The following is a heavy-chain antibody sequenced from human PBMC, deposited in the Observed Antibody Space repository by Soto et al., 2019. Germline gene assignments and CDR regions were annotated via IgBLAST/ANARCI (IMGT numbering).Heavy chain of an antibody. Sequence: SGPTLVNPTQTLTLTCTFSGFSLSTSGMCVSWIRQPPGKALEWLALIAWDDDKYYSTSLKTRLTISKDTSKNQVVLTMTNMDPVDTATYYCARMGAGYYYDSIGYYQSLYDGMDVRAQGTTVTVSS. J-gene: IGHJ6*02. V-gene: IGHV2-70*01. CDR3: ARMGAGYYYDSIGYYQSLYDGMDV. CDR1: GFSLSTSGMC. CDR2: IAWDDDK. D-gene: IGHD3-22*01.